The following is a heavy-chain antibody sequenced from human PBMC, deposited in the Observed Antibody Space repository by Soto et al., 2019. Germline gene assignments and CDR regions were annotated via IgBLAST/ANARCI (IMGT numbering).Heavy chain of an antibody. Sequence: DVQLVETGGGLVQPGGSLRLSCAGSGLSSSSYALNWVRQAPGKGLEWVSFISSRGTTIYYADSVEGRFTISRDNAQNSLYLQMDSLRDEDTAVYYCVRQGFCSGASCNHYFYYYAMDVWGQGTTVIVSS. CDR2: ISSRGTTI. CDR1: GLSSSSYA. J-gene: IGHJ6*02. CDR3: VRQGFCSGASCNHYFYYYAMDV. D-gene: IGHD2-15*01. V-gene: IGHV3-48*02.